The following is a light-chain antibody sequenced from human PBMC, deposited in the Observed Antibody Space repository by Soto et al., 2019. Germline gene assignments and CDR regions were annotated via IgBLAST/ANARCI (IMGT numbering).Light chain of an antibody. CDR3: QQYHIYSGT. V-gene: IGKV1-5*03. CDR1: QSISSW. CDR2: KAS. Sequence: DIQMTQSPSTLSASVGDRVTITCRASQSISSWLAWYQQKSGKAPKLLIYKASTLASGVPSRFSGSGSGTEFTLTINSLQPDDFATYYCQQYHIYSGTFGQGTKVDIK. J-gene: IGKJ1*01.